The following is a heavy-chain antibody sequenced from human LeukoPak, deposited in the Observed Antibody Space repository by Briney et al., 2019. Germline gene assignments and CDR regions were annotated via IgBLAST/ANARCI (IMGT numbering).Heavy chain of an antibody. CDR3: ARGGSSGYYMDV. Sequence: PSETLSLTCTVSGGSISSSSYYWGWIRQPPGKGLEWIGSIYYSGSTYYNPSLKSRVTISVDTSKNQFSLKLSSVTAADTAVYYCARGGSSGYYMDVWGKGTTVTVSS. V-gene: IGHV4-39*01. CDR2: IYYSGST. CDR1: GGSISSSSYY. D-gene: IGHD1-26*01. J-gene: IGHJ6*03.